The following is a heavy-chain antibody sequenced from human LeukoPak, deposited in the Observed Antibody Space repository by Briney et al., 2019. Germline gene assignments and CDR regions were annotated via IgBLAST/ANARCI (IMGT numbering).Heavy chain of an antibody. CDR3: ARGYGIPRAFNLDL. CDR1: GFTFSSYA. Sequence: EPGGSLRLSCAASGFTFSSYAMHWVRQAPGKGLVWVSRINSDGSSTSYADSVKGRFTISRDNAKDTLYLQMNSLRAEDTAVYYCARGYGIPRAFNLDLWGRGTLVTVSS. CDR2: INSDGSST. J-gene: IGHJ2*01. D-gene: IGHD3-9*01. V-gene: IGHV3-74*01.